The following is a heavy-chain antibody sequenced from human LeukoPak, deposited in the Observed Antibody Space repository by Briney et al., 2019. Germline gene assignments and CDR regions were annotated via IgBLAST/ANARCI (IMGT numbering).Heavy chain of an antibody. CDR3: ASRYTGSWYGY. CDR2: IYTSGGT. CDR1: GFTVSSKH. J-gene: IGHJ4*02. V-gene: IGHV3-53*01. Sequence: GGSLRLSCAASGFTVSSKHMSWVRQAPGKGLEWVSVIYTSGGTDYADSVKGRFTISRDNSNNTVYLQMNSLRAEDTAVYYCASRYTGSWYGYWGKGTLVSVSS. D-gene: IGHD6-13*01.